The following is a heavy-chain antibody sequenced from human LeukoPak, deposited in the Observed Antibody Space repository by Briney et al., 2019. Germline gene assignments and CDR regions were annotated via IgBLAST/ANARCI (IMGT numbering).Heavy chain of an antibody. V-gene: IGHV4-59*01. D-gene: IGHD6-19*01. CDR3: ARVGSGGAWFD. Sequence: SETLSLTCTVSSVSLTNYYWSWIRQPPGKGLERIGYIFFSGTTNYNPSLKSRVTISVDTSKNQFSLKMTSVTAADTAVYFCARVGSGGAWFDWGQGTLVTVSS. J-gene: IGHJ4*02. CDR1: SVSLTNYY. CDR2: IFFSGTT.